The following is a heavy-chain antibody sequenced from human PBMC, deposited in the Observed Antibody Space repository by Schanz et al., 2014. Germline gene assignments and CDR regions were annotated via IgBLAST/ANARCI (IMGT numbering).Heavy chain of an antibody. V-gene: IGHV3-11*05. Sequence: VQLVESGGGLVQPGGSLRLSCAASGFTFSTYAMSWVRQAPGKGLEWVSYISGTTTYTNYADSVKGRFTISRDNAKNSLYLQMNSLRAEDTAVFYCAKGMGYCSGGTCYDYYYYGLDVWGQGTTVTVSS. J-gene: IGHJ6*02. CDR2: ISGTTTYT. CDR3: AKGMGYCSGGTCYDYYYYGLDV. CDR1: GFTFSTYA. D-gene: IGHD2-15*01.